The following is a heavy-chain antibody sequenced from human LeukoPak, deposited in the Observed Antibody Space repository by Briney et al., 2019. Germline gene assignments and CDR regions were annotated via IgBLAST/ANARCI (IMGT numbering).Heavy chain of an antibody. Sequence: PGGSLRLSCAASGVTFSSYAMSWVRQAPGKGLEWVSVIRDSGGSTYYADSVKGRFTVSRDDSKNTLYLQMNSLRAEDTAVYFCARWRYTDYFDYWGQGTLVTVSS. J-gene: IGHJ4*02. V-gene: IGHV3-23*01. CDR2: IRDSGGST. CDR3: ARWRYTDYFDY. D-gene: IGHD1-1*01. CDR1: GVTFSSYA.